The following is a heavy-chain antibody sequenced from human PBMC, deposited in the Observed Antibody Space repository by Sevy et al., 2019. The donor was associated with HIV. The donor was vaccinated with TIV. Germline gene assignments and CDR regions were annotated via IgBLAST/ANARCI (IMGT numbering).Heavy chain of an antibody. CDR2: INPNSGGT. CDR3: ARDSDFWSGSSTFTY. V-gene: IGHV1-2*02. J-gene: IGHJ4*02. Sequence: ASVKVSCKASGYTFTVYYLNWVRQAPGQGLEWMGWINPNSGGTKDAQKFEGRVTMTTDTSISTAYMELSSLGSDDTAVYYCARDSDFWSGSSTFTYWGQGTLVTVSS. D-gene: IGHD3-3*01. CDR1: GYTFTVYY.